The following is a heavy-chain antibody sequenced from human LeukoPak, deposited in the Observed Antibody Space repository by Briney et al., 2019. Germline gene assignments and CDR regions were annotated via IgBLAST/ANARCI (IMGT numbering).Heavy chain of an antibody. Sequence: GGSLRLSCAASGFTFDDYGMHWVRQAPGKGLEWVSGISWNRGSIGYADSVKGRFTISRDNAKNSLYLQMNSLRAEDTALYYCAKGGGSGYYYYGMDVWGQGTTATVSS. V-gene: IGHV3-9*01. CDR1: GFTFDDYG. CDR2: ISWNRGSI. J-gene: IGHJ6*02. CDR3: AKGGGSGYYYYGMDV. D-gene: IGHD3-10*01.